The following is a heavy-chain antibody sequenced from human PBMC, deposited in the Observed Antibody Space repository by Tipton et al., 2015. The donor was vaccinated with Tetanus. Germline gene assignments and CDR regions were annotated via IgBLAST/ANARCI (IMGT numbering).Heavy chain of an antibody. V-gene: IGHV4-61*08. D-gene: IGHD3-3*01. CDR2: ISGGGTT. CDR3: ARANYDSFKKGPFDS. CDR1: GASLRGGDYH. Sequence: TLSLTCTVSGASLRGGDYHWSWIRQPPGKGLEWLAYISGGGTTNSNYYLKSRITMTRDTSRNQFSLTLTSVTAADTAVYYCARANYDSFKKGPFDSWGQGSLVIVSS. J-gene: IGHJ4*02.